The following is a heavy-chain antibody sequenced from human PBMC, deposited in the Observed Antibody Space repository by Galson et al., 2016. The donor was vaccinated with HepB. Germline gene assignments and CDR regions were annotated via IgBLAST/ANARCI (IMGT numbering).Heavy chain of an antibody. CDR2: FYNSEST. D-gene: IGHD3-22*01. CDR3: ARVPYSGYYYDYFDS. J-gene: IGHJ4*02. V-gene: IGHV4-59*01. Sequence: SETLSLTCTVPDGSISSYHWSWIRQPPGKGLEWIGHFYNSESTNYNPSLASRVTISADRSKNQFSLKLRSVTAADTAVYYCARVPYSGYYYDYFDSWGQGTLVTVSS. CDR1: DGSISSYH.